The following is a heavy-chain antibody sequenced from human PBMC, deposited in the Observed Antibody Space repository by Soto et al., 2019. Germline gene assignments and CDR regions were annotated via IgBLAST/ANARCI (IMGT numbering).Heavy chain of an antibody. Sequence: QIHLVQSGGEVKKNGASVRVSCKASGYFFTSYAIGWVREAPGQGLEWMGWISANDGETYYAPKLQDRLTMTTDTSTSTAYMELRSLRSDDTAVYYCARDGMATVDHYFYGMDVWGQGTTVIVSS. V-gene: IGHV1-18*01. D-gene: IGHD4-4*01. J-gene: IGHJ6*02. CDR1: GYFFTSYA. CDR3: ARDGMATVDHYFYGMDV. CDR2: ISANDGET.